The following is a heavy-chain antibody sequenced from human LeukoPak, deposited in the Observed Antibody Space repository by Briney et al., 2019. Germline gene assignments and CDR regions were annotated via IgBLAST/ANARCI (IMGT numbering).Heavy chain of an antibody. V-gene: IGHV3-20*04. Sequence: CPGGSLRLSCAASGFTFDDYGMSWVRHVPGKGLEWVSGINWNGGSTGYADSVKGRFTISRDNAKNSLFLQMNSLRAEDTALYYCARGASSGWSSYGYWGQGTLVTVSS. D-gene: IGHD6-19*01. J-gene: IGHJ4*02. CDR1: GFTFDDYG. CDR2: INWNGGST. CDR3: ARGASSGWSSYGY.